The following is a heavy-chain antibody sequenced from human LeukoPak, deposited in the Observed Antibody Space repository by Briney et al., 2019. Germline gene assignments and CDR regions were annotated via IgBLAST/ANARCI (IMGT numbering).Heavy chain of an antibody. CDR1: GFIFDDYA. CDR3: ARDGDSGYDYFAY. CDR2: ISSGGTT. J-gene: IGHJ4*02. D-gene: IGHD5-12*01. V-gene: IGHV3-66*01. Sequence: HPGGSLRLSCAASGFIFDDYAMHWVRQAPGKGLEWVAIISSGGTTYYADSVKGRFTISRDNSKNTLYLQMNSLRAEDTAVYYCARDGDSGYDYFAYWGQGTLVTVSS.